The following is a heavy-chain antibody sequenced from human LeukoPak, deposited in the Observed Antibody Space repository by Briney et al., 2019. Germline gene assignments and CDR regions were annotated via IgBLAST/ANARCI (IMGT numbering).Heavy chain of an antibody. CDR3: ARLRGDYGGGDYWFDP. Sequence: GESLKISCNGSGYSFTSYWISWVRQIPGKGLEWMGTIKPTDSHTSYRPSFQGHVTISADKSISTAYLQWSSLKASDTAMYYCARLRGDYGGGDYWFDPWGQGTLVTVS. CDR1: GYSFTSYW. J-gene: IGHJ5*02. D-gene: IGHD4-17*01. V-gene: IGHV5-10-1*01. CDR2: IKPTDSHT.